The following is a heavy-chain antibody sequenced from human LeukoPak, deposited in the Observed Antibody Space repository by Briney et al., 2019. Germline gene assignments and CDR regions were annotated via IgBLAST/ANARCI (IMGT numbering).Heavy chain of an antibody. CDR3: ARQGAEIAVAGFDY. CDR2: IYYSGST. Sequence: SETLSLTCTVSGGSISSGDYYWSWIRQPPGKGLEWIGYIYYSGSTNYNPSLKSRVTISADTSKNQFSLKLSSVTAADTAVYYCARQGAEIAVAGFDYWGQGTLVTVSS. V-gene: IGHV4-61*08. J-gene: IGHJ4*02. CDR1: GGSISSGDYY. D-gene: IGHD6-19*01.